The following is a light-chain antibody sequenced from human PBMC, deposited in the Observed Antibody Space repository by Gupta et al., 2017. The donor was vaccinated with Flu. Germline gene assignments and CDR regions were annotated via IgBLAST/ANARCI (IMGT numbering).Light chain of an antibody. V-gene: IGKV3-11*01. CDR2: DAP. J-gene: IGKJ4*01. CDR3: QHRSNWPVT. Sequence: EIVLTQSPATLSLSPGERATLSCRASQSVSSYLAWYQQKPGQAPRLLIYDAPNRATGIPARFSGSGSGTDFTLTISSREPEDFAVYYCQHRSNWPVTFGGGTKVEIK. CDR1: QSVSSY.